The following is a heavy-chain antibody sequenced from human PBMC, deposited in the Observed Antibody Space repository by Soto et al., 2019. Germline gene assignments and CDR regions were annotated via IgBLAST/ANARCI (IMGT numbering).Heavy chain of an antibody. D-gene: IGHD1-1*01. CDR3: ARGPGTLAKIDY. Sequence: QVQLQESGPGLVKPSQTLSLTCTVSGGSISSGGYYWSWIRQHPGKGLEWIGYIYYSGSTYYNPFLKSRVVIAVXXSKNQFSLKLSSVTAADTTVYYCARGPGTLAKIDYWGQGTLVTVSS. CDR1: GGSISSGGYY. V-gene: IGHV4-31*03. CDR2: IYYSGST. J-gene: IGHJ4*02.